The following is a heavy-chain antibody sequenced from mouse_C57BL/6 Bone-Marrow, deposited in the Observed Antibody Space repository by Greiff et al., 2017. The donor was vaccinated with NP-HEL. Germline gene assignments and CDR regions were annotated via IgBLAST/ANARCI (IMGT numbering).Heavy chain of an antibody. Sequence: EVQLVESGGGLVQSGRSLRLSCATSGFTFSDFYMEWVRQAPGKGLEWIAASRNKANDYTTEYSASVKGRFIVSRDTSQSILYLQMNALRAEDTAIYYWARDAAGGGFAYWGQGTLVTVSA. CDR2: SRNKANDYTT. J-gene: IGHJ3*01. V-gene: IGHV7-1*01. D-gene: IGHD4-1*01. CDR3: ARDAAGGGFAY. CDR1: GFTFSDFY.